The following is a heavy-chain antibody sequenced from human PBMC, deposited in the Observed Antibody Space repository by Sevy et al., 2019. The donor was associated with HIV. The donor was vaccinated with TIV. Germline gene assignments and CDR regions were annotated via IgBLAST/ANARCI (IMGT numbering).Heavy chain of an antibody. CDR3: ARDPRMYGDYLLAYFDY. CDR1: GFTPSTYG. D-gene: IGHD2-8*01. CDR2: IGYDGSNK. Sequence: GGSLRLSCAASGFTPSTYGMHWVRQAPGKGLEWVAVIGYDGSNKYYADSVRGRFTISRDNSKNTLFLQMDSLRGEDTAVYYCARDPRMYGDYLLAYFDYWGLGTLVTVSS. V-gene: IGHV3-33*01. J-gene: IGHJ4*02.